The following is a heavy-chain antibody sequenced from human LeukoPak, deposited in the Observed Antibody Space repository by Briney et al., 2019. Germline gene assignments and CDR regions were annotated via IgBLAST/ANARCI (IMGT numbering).Heavy chain of an antibody. J-gene: IGHJ2*01. CDR2: ISGSGGRK. Sequence: VQPGGSLRLSCVASGFTFSSYAMSWVRQAPGKGLEWVSAISGSGGRKYSADSVKGRFTISRDNSKNTLYLQMNTLRAEDTAIYYCAKDRTVGASYWYFDLWGRGTLVTVSS. CDR3: AKDRTVGASYWYFDL. CDR1: GFTFSSYA. D-gene: IGHD1-26*01. V-gene: IGHV3-23*01.